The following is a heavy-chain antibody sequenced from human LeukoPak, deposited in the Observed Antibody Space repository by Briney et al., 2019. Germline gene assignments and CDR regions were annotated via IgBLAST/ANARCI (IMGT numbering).Heavy chain of an antibody. J-gene: IGHJ4*02. D-gene: IGHD2-2*01. V-gene: IGHV5-51*01. CDR1: GHQFTGFW. CDR2: IYPDDSDT. CDR3: VRGYCSTARCSNFDH. Sequence: GESLKISCKASGHQFTGFWIGWVRQKPGKGLEWMGIIYPDDSDTRYSPSFQGQVTISADTSISTAYLQWSSLKASDTAMYFCVRGYCSTARCSNFDHWGPGTLVTVSS.